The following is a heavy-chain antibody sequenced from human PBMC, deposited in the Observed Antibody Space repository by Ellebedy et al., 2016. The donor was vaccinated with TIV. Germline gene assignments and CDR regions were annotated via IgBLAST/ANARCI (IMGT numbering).Heavy chain of an antibody. CDR3: ASYWLLSAFDI. J-gene: IGHJ3*02. CDR1: GFTFTTYS. D-gene: IGHD3-9*01. Sequence: GGSLRLXCAASGFTFTTYSMSWVRQAPGKGLEWVSSITSAGSSIYYSDSVKGRFTISRDNAKNSLYLQMNSLRDEDTAVYYCASYWLLSAFDIWGQGTMVTVSS. V-gene: IGHV3-21*01. CDR2: ITSAGSSI.